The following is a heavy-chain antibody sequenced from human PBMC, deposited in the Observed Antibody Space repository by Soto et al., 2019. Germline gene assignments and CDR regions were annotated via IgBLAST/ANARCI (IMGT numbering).Heavy chain of an antibody. J-gene: IGHJ5*02. CDR2: IYHTGGT. CDR1: GGSISSSNL. D-gene: IGHD3-10*01. V-gene: IGHV4-4*02. CDR3: AREGYYYGSGSYGNWFDP. Sequence: QVQLQESGPGLVKPSGTLSLTCAVSGGSISSSNLWSWVRQPPGKGLEWIGEIYHTGGTNYNPSLESRVTMSVDKSKNQFSLKLSSVTAADTAVYYCAREGYYYGSGSYGNWFDPWGQGTLVTVSS.